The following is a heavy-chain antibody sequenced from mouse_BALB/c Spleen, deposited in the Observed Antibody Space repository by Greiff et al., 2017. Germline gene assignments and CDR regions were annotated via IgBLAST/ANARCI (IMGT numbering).Heavy chain of an antibody. V-gene: IGHV1-39*01. CDR2: IDPYYGGT. Sequence: EVKLVESGPELEKPGASVKISCKASGYSFTGYNMNWVKQSNGKSLEWIGNIDPYYGGTSYNQKFKGKATLTVDKSSSTAYMQLKSLTSEDSAVYYCARGDGNYGYYAMDYWGQGTSVTVSS. D-gene: IGHD2-1*01. CDR1: GYSFTGYN. J-gene: IGHJ4*01. CDR3: ARGDGNYGYYAMDY.